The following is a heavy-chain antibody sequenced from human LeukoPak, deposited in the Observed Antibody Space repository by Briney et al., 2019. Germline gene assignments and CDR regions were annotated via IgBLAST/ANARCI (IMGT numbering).Heavy chain of an antibody. D-gene: IGHD4-23*01. CDR3: TRTVNSASDF. CDR2: ISWNSGSI. Sequence: GGSLRLSCAGSGFIFNNYAMHWVRQPPGKGLEWVSGISWNSGSIDYADSVKGRFTISRDNAKTSLFLQMNSLRIDDTAMYYCTRTVNSASDFWGQGTLVTVSS. CDR1: GFIFNNYA. V-gene: IGHV3-9*01. J-gene: IGHJ4*02.